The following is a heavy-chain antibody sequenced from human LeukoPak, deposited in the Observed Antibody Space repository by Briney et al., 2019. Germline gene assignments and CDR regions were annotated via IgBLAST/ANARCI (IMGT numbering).Heavy chain of an antibody. J-gene: IGHJ3*02. Sequence: ASVKVSCKASGYTFTSYGISWVRQAPGQGLEWMGWISAYNGNTNYAQKLQGRVTMTTDTSTSTAYMELRSLRSDDTAVYYCARDGPRLGEFHAFDIWGQGTMVTVSS. CDR1: GYTFTSYG. CDR2: ISAYNGNT. V-gene: IGHV1-18*01. D-gene: IGHD3-16*01. CDR3: ARDGPRLGEFHAFDI.